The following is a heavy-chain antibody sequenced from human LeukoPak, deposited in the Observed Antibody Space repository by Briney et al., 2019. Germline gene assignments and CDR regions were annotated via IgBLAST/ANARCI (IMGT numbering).Heavy chain of an antibody. J-gene: IGHJ4*02. CDR2: INAGNGKT. CDR3: ARDYSLRAGYYFDY. V-gene: IGHV1-3*01. Sequence: ASVKVSCKASGYTFTSYAMHWVRQAPRQRLEWMGWINAGNGKTKYSQKFQGRVTITRDTSASTAYMELSSLRSEDMAVYYCARDYSLRAGYYFDYWGQGTLVTVSS. D-gene: IGHD2-21*01. CDR1: GYTFTSYA.